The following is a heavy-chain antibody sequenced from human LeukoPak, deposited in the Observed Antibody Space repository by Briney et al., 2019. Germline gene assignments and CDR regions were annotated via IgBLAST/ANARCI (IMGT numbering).Heavy chain of an antibody. Sequence: SETLSLTCTVSGGSISSSTYYWGWIRQPPGKGLEWIGSIYYSGSTYYNPSLKSRVTISVDTSKNQFSLKLSSVTAADTAVYYCARQVVVAATPGTLDYWGQGTLVTVSS. CDR3: ARQVVVAATPGTLDY. J-gene: IGHJ4*02. D-gene: IGHD2-15*01. CDR2: IYYSGST. CDR1: GGSISSSTYY. V-gene: IGHV4-39*01.